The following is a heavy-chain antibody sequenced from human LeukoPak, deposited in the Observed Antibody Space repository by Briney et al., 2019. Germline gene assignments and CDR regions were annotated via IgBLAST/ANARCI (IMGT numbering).Heavy chain of an antibody. CDR3: ARLDYYYYMDV. J-gene: IGHJ6*03. V-gene: IGHV1-69*06. CDR2: IIPIFGTA. Sequence: SVTVSCTASGYTFTGYFMHWVRQAPGQGLEWMGGIIPIFGTANYAQKFQGRVTITADKSTSTAYMELRSLRPDDTAVYYCARLDYYYYMDVWGKGTTVTVSS. CDR1: GYTFTGYF.